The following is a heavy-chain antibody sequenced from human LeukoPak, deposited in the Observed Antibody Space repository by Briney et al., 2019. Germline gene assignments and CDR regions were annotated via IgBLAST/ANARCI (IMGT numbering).Heavy chain of an antibody. Sequence: GGSLRLSCAASGFTFSSYAMSWVRQAPGKGLEWVSAISGSGGSTYYADSVKGRFTISRDNSKNTLYLQMDSLRVEDTAVYYCARDSGYRDYWGQGTPVTVSS. CDR1: GFTFSSYA. V-gene: IGHV3-23*01. CDR2: ISGSGGST. J-gene: IGHJ4*02. CDR3: ARDSGYRDY. D-gene: IGHD3-9*01.